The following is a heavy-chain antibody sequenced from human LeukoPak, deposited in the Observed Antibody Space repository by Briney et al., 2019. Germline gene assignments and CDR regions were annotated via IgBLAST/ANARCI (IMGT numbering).Heavy chain of an antibody. CDR3: ARSMYGEGRRIIDFDY. V-gene: IGHV3-72*01. D-gene: IGHD4/OR15-4a*01. J-gene: IGHJ4*02. Sequence: GGSLRLLCAASGFTFSDHYIDWVRRARGKGLEGVARTRNKFNSYTTAYAASVTGRFTVSRDDSRNSVYLQMNSLKIEDTAVYYCARSMYGEGRRIIDFDYWGQGSLLTVSS. CDR2: TRNKFNSYTT. CDR1: GFTFSDHY.